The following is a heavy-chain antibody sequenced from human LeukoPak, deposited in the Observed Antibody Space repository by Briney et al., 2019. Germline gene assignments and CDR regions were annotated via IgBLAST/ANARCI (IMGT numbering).Heavy chain of an antibody. Sequence: SETLSLTCTVFGGSITDYYWSWIRQPPGKGLEWIGYIYYSGSTNYNPSLKSRVTISVDTSKNQFSLKLNYVTAADTAVYYCASYGENDFWGQGTLVTVSS. CDR2: IYYSGST. D-gene: IGHD4-17*01. CDR1: GGSITDYY. V-gene: IGHV4-59*08. J-gene: IGHJ4*02. CDR3: ASYGENDF.